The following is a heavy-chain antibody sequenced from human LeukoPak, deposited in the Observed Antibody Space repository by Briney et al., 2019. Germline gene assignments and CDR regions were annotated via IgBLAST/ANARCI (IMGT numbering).Heavy chain of an antibody. Sequence: GASVKVSCKASVGTFSSYAIRWVRQAPGQGLEWMGRIIPILGIANYAQKFQGRVTITADKSTSTAYMELSSLRSEDTAVYYCARDHPTIFGVVSTGNHNWFDPWGQGTLVTVSS. J-gene: IGHJ5*02. D-gene: IGHD3-3*01. V-gene: IGHV1-69*04. CDR2: IIPILGIA. CDR3: ARDHPTIFGVVSTGNHNWFDP. CDR1: VGTFSSYA.